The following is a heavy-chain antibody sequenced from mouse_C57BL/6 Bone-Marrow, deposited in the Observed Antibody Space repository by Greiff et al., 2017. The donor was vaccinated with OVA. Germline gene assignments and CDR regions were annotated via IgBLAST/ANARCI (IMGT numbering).Heavy chain of an antibody. CDR1: GFTFSDYY. V-gene: IGHV5-12*01. Sequence: EVKLVESGGGLVQPGGSLKLSCAASGFTFSDYYMYWVRQTPEKRLEWVAYISNGGGSTYYPDTVKGRFTISRDNAKNTLYLQMSRLKSEDTAMYYCARRDGYWGYFDVWGTGTTVTVSS. CDR2: ISNGGGST. J-gene: IGHJ1*03. CDR3: ARRDGYWGYFDV. D-gene: IGHD2-3*01.